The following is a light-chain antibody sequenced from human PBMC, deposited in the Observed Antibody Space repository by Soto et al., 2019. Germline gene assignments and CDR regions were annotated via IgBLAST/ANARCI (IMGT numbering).Light chain of an antibody. Sequence: DIQMTQSPSSLSASVGDRVTITCRASQSISSYLNWYQQKPGKAPKLLIYAASSLQSGVPSRFSGSGSGTDFTLTISSLQPEDFATYYCLHYNSYPWTFGQGTKVDIK. CDR1: QSISSY. CDR2: AAS. CDR3: LHYNSYPWT. J-gene: IGKJ1*01. V-gene: IGKV1-39*01.